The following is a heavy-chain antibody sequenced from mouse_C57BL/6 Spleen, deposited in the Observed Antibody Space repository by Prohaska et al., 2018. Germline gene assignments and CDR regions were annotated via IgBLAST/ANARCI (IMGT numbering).Heavy chain of an antibody. J-gene: IGHJ3*01. CDR1: GYTFTDYY. D-gene: IGHD3-2*02. CDR2: INPNNGGT. V-gene: IGHV1-26*01. Sequence: EIQLQQSGPELVKPGASVKISCKASGYTFTDYYMNWVKQSHGKSLEWIGDINPNNGGTSYNQKFKGKATLTVDKSSSTAYMELRSLTSEDSAVYYCARRSSGFAYWGQGTLVTVSA. CDR3: ARRSSGFAY.